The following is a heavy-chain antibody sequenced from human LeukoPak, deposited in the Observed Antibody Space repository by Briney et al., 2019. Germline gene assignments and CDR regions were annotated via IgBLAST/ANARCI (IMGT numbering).Heavy chain of an antibody. CDR1: GGSITGYY. CDR2: MHYSGTT. Sequence: TSETLSLTCSVSGGSITGYYWNWIRQSPGKGMEWIAYMHYSGTTIYNPSLKSRVTTSVDTSRKQFSLRLSSVTASDTAVYYCASQFYHDSRGYPAFDSWGQGTLVAVSS. J-gene: IGHJ4*02. V-gene: IGHV4-59*08. CDR3: ASQFYHDSRGYPAFDS. D-gene: IGHD3-22*01.